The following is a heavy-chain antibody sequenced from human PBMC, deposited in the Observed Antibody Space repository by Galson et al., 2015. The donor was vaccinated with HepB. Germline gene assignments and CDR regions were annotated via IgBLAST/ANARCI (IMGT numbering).Heavy chain of an antibody. Sequence: SLRLSCAASGFTFSSYTMNWVRQAPGKGLESVSYISSTGTTTYYADSAKGRFTISRDNAQNSLYLQMNSLRDEDTAVYYCAGVYFGSGSSSAYWYFDLWGRGALVTVSS. V-gene: IGHV3-48*02. CDR2: ISSTGTTT. CDR1: GFTFSSYT. J-gene: IGHJ2*01. CDR3: AGVYFGSGSSSAYWYFDL. D-gene: IGHD3-10*01.